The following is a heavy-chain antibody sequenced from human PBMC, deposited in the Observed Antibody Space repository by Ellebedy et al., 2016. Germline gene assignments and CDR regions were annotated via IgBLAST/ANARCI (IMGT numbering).Heavy chain of an antibody. V-gene: IGHV3-15*01. CDR2: IKSKPDGGTT. CDR1: GFNFVEYA. Sequence: GGSLRLXCVGSGFNFVEYAITWVRQAPGKGLEWVGRIKSKPDGGTTDYAAPVKGRFTISRDDSKTTVYLQMNSLKTEDTAVYYCATGLVLDYWGQGTLVTVSS. CDR3: ATGLVLDY. J-gene: IGHJ4*02. D-gene: IGHD6-19*01.